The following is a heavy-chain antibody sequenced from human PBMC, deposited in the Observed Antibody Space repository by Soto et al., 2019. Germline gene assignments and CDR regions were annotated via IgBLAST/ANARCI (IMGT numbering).Heavy chain of an antibody. V-gene: IGHV1-2*02. CDR2: INPNSGGT. CDR3: VKSRGGNNFDFFD. J-gene: IGHJ4*02. D-gene: IGHD5-12*01. CDR1: GYTFTGYY. Sequence: ASVKVSCKASGYTFTGYYMHWVRQAPGQGLEWMGWINPNSGGTNYAQKFQGRFTTSRDNSKNTLYLQMSSLSADDTAVYYCVKSRGGNNFDFFDWGQGALVTVSS.